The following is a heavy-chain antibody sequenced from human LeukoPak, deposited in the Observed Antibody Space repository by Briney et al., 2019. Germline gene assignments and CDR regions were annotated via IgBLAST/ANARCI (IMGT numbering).Heavy chain of an antibody. CDR1: GFTFSSYW. CDR2: ITTSDGNT. Sequence: GGSLRLSCAASGFTFSSYWMSWVRQAPGKGLEWVSTITTSDGNTYYADSVKGRFTVSRDNSKNTLFLQMNSLRAEDTAVYYCAKDGGLWVSAHWGDSWGRGTLVTVSS. V-gene: IGHV3-23*01. J-gene: IGHJ4*02. CDR3: AKDGGLWVSAHWGDS. D-gene: IGHD7-27*01.